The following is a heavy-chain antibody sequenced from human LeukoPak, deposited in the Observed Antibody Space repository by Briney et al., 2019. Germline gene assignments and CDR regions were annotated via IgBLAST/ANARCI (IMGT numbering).Heavy chain of an antibody. CDR1: GFTFDDYG. CDR2: INWNAGST. Sequence: GGSLRLSCAASGFTFDDYGMSWVRQAPGRGLEWVSGINWNAGSTYYADSVKGRFTISRDNAKNSLYLQMNSLRAEDTALYHCARELVVVPAAIDPEYFQHWGQGTLVTVSS. CDR3: ARELVVVPAAIDPEYFQH. D-gene: IGHD2-2*01. J-gene: IGHJ1*01. V-gene: IGHV3-20*01.